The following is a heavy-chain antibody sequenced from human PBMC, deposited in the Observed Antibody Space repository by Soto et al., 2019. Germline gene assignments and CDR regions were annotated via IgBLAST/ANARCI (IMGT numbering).Heavy chain of an antibody. J-gene: IGHJ4*02. V-gene: IGHV4-4*02. CDR1: GVYISRGNW. D-gene: IGHD3-22*01. Sequence: PSETLSLTFDVSGVYISRGNWWSWVRQPPGKGLEWIAEVYNDGSANYHPSLESRSTISVDRSKNQFSLRLSSVTAADTGKYYCARLVYDSRLNYLYFDHWGQGTLVPSPQ. CDR3: ARLVYDSRLNYLYFDH. CDR2: VYNDGSA.